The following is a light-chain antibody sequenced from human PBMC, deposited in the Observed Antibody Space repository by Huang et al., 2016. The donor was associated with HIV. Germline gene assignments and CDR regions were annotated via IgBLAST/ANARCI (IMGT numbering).Light chain of an antibody. J-gene: IGKJ2*01. V-gene: IGKV1-33*01. Sequence: DIQMTQSPSSLSASVGDRVTITCQASQDISHFLNWYQQKPGKAPKLLIYDASNLQTGGPSRFSGGGAGTDFIFTISSLQPEDIATYYCQQYDNPLTFGQGTKVEIK. CDR2: DAS. CDR1: QDISHF. CDR3: QQYDNPLT.